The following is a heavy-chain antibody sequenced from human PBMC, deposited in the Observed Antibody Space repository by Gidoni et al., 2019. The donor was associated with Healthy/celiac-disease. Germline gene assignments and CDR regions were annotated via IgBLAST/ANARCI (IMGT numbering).Heavy chain of an antibody. Sequence: QLQLQESGPGLVKPSETLSLTCTVSGGSISSSSYYWGWIRQPPGKGLEWIVSIYYSGSTYYNPSLKSRVTISVDTSKNQFSLKLSSVTAADTAVYYCARQTGTTGVGMDVWGQGTTVTVSS. CDR2: IYYSGST. J-gene: IGHJ6*02. CDR3: ARQTGTTGVGMDV. V-gene: IGHV4-39*01. D-gene: IGHD1-7*01. CDR1: GGSISSSSYY.